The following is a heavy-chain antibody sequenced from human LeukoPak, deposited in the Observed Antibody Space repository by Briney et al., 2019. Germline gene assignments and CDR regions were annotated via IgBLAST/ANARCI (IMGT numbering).Heavy chain of an antibody. CDR2: IYKSGGT. Sequence: GGSLRLSCAASGFTVSSNYMTWVRQAPGKGLEWVSGIYKSGGTFYADSVKGRFTISRDNSKNTVYLQMNSLRAEDTAVYYCAKSAEYYYDSSGVYWGQGTLVTVSS. CDR1: GFTVSSNY. D-gene: IGHD3-22*01. J-gene: IGHJ4*02. V-gene: IGHV3-66*01. CDR3: AKSAEYYYDSSGVY.